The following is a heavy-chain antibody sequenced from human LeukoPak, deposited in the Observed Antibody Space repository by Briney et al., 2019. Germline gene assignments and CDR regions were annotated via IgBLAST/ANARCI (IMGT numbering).Heavy chain of an antibody. CDR3: ARIYCSSTSCYFGADY. CDR2: ISAYNGNT. Sequence: ASVKVSCKASGYTFTSYGISWVRQAPGQGLEWMGWISAYNGNTNYAQKLQGRVTMTTDTSTSTAYMELRSLRSDDTAVYYCARIYCSSTSCYFGADYWGQGTLVTVSS. J-gene: IGHJ4*02. V-gene: IGHV1-18*01. D-gene: IGHD2-2*01. CDR1: GYTFTSYG.